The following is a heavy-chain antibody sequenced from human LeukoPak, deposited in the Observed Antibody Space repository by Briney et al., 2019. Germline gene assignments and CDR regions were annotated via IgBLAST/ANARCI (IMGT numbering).Heavy chain of an antibody. J-gene: IGHJ4*02. V-gene: IGHV4-39*07. CDR3: ARDLRDYFDY. D-gene: IGHD4-17*01. CDR2: IYYSGST. CDR1: GGSISSSSYY. Sequence: SETLSLTCTVSGGSISSSSYYWGWIRQPPGKGLEWIGSIYYSGSTYYNPSLKSRVTISVDTSKNQFSLKLSSVTAADTAVYYCARDLRDYFDYWGQGTLVAVSS.